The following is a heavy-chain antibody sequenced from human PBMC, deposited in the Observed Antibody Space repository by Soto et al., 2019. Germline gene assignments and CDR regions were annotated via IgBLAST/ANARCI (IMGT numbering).Heavy chain of an antibody. V-gene: IGHV4-59*01. CDR3: ARVLVPTYYDFWSGPNSYYYYGMDV. D-gene: IGHD3-3*01. Sequence: SETLSLTCTVSGGSISSYYWSWIRQPPGKGLEWIGYIYYSGSTNYNPSLKSRVTISVDTSKNQFSLKLSSVTAADTAVYYCARVLVPTYYDFWSGPNSYYYYGMDVWGQGTTVTVSS. J-gene: IGHJ6*02. CDR2: IYYSGST. CDR1: GGSISSYY.